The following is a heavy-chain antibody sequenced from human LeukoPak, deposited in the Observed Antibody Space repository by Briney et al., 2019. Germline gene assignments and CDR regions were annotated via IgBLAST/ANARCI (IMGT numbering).Heavy chain of an antibody. CDR2: ISGSGGST. V-gene: IGHV3-23*01. CDR1: GFTFSSYA. Sequence: EGSLRLSCAASGFTFSSYAMSWVRQAPGKGLEWVSAISGSGGSTYYADSVKGRFTISRDNSKNTLYLQMNSLRAEDTAVYYCAKDQISGYYYYYMDVWGKGTTVTVSS. CDR3: AKDQISGYYYYYMDV. J-gene: IGHJ6*03. D-gene: IGHD1-26*01.